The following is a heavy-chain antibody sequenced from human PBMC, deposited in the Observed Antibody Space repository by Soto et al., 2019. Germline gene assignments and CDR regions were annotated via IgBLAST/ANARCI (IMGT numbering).Heavy chain of an antibody. V-gene: IGHV4-34*01. CDR1: GWSLSGYY. D-gene: IGHD3-16*01. CDR2: INHSGST. Sequence: XETLSLTCAVYGWSLSGYYWSWVRQPPGQGLEWIGEINHSGSTNYNPSLKRRVTISVDTSKSQFSLKLKSVSAADTAVYYCAREDILGYYYYGMDVWGQGTTVTVSS. J-gene: IGHJ6*02. CDR3: AREDILGYYYYGMDV.